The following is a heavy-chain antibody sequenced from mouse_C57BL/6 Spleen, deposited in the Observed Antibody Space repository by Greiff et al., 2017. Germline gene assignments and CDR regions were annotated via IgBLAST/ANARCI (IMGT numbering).Heavy chain of an antibody. CDR1: GYTFTEST. CDR2: FYPGSGSI. V-gene: IGHV1-62-2*01. D-gene: IGHD2-3*01. CDR3: ARREGWLRDWFAY. Sequence: QVQLQQSGAELVKPGASVKLSCKASGYTFTESTIHWVKQRSGQGLELIGWFYPGSGSITYNEKFKDKATLTADKSSSTVYRELSRLTSDDSAVYFCARREGWLRDWFAYWGQGTLVTVSA. J-gene: IGHJ3*01.